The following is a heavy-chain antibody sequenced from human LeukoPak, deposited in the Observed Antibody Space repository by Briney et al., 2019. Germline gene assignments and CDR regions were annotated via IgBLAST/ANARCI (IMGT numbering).Heavy chain of an antibody. CDR3: ARDGYTAIYYYGMDV. V-gene: IGHV1-2*02. Sequence: ASVKVSCKASGYTFTGYYMHWVRQAPGQGLEWMGWINPNSGGTNYAQKFQGRVTMTRDTSISTAYMELSRLRSDATAVYYCARDGYTAIYYYGMDVWGQGTTVTVSS. D-gene: IGHD5-18*01. CDR1: GYTFTGYY. J-gene: IGHJ6*02. CDR2: INPNSGGT.